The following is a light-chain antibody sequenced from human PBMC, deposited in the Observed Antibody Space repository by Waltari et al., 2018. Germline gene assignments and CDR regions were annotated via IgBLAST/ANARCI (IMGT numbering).Light chain of an antibody. CDR1: QSISTY. J-gene: IGKJ2*01. CDR3: QQSYSTPPT. V-gene: IGKV1-39*01. CDR2: AAS. Sequence: DIQLPQSPSSLSASVVDSVTITCRASQSISTYLNWYQQKPGRAPKLLIFAASRLQSGVPSRFSGSGSGTDFTLTVSSLQPEDFATYYCQQSYSTPPTFGQGTKLEIK.